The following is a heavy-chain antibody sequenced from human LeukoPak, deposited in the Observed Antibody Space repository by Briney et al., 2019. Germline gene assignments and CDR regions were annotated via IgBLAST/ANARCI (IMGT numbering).Heavy chain of an antibody. CDR1: GYTFTSYD. Sequence: ASVKVSCKASGYTFTSYDINWVRQATGQGLEWMGWMNPNSGNTGYAQKFQGRVTMTRNTSISTAYMELSSLRSEDTAVYYCARDGYYDFWSGYYMYYYYYMDVWGKGTTVTVSS. J-gene: IGHJ6*03. V-gene: IGHV1-8*01. CDR3: ARDGYYDFWSGYYMYYYYYMDV. CDR2: MNPNSGNT. D-gene: IGHD3-3*01.